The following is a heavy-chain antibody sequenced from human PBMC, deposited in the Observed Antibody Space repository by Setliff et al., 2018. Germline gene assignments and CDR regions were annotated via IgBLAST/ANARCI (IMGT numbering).Heavy chain of an antibody. J-gene: IGHJ6*03. CDR2: INYSGSS. Sequence: PSETLSLTCAVSGGAIDNRYYWGWIRQPPGKGLDWIGNINYSGSSYYNPSLKSRVTISVDTSKKYFFLNLTPVTAADTAVYYCARHLSYSGETMDVWGKGTTVTVSS. CDR1: GGAIDNRYY. CDR3: ARHLSYSGETMDV. V-gene: IGHV4-39*01. D-gene: IGHD5-12*01.